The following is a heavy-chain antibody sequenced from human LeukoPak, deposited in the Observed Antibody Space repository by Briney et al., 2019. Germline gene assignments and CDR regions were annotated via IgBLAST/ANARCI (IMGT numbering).Heavy chain of an antibody. CDR2: ISGSGGST. CDR1: GFTFSSYW. Sequence: PGGSLRLSCAASGFTFSSYWMNWVRQAPGKGLEWVSAISGSGGSTYYADSVKGRFTISRDNSKNTLYLQMNSLRAEDTAVYYCAKANVDTAMVLVRLIRYYFDYWGQGTLVTVSS. V-gene: IGHV3-23*01. J-gene: IGHJ4*02. CDR3: AKANVDTAMVLVRLIRYYFDY. D-gene: IGHD5-18*01.